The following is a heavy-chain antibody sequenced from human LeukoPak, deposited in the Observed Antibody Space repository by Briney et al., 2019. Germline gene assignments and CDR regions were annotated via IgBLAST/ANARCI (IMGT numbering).Heavy chain of an antibody. CDR1: GFTFSSYG. D-gene: IGHD3-22*01. CDR2: IWYDGSNK. V-gene: IGHV3-33*06. CDR3: AKEDYYDSSGYPLDH. Sequence: GGSLRLSCAASGFTFSSYGMHWVRQAPGKGLEWVAVIWYDGSNKYYADSVKGRFTISRDNSKNTLYLQMNSLRAEDTAVYYCAKEDYYDSSGYPLDHWGQGTLVTVSS. J-gene: IGHJ4*02.